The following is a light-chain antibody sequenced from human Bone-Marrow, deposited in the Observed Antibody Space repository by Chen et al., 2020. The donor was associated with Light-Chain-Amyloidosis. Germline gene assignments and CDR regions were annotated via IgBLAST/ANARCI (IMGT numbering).Light chain of an antibody. CDR2: GIS. CDR1: QSVGFK. J-gene: IGKJ1*01. Sequence: EVVMTQSPATLSVSPGERATLSCRASQSVGFKLAWYQQKPGQAPRLLIFGISTRETGTPDRFSGSGSGTEFTLTITSLQSEDFAVYYCHQYNDWPLGGTFGQGTKVDIK. V-gene: IGKV3-15*01. CDR3: HQYNDWPLGGT.